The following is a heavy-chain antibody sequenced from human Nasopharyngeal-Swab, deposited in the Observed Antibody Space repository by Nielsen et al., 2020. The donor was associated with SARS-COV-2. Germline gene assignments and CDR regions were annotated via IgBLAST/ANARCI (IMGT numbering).Heavy chain of an antibody. Sequence: SETLSLTCTVSGGTISSGSYYWGGIRQPAGKGLEWIGRIDPSGSNNYNPSLKSRVPISVDTSKNQFSLKLSSVTAADTAVYYWARQGDFWSGADYGGQGTLVTVSS. D-gene: IGHD3-3*01. V-gene: IGHV4-61*02. J-gene: IGHJ4*02. CDR1: GGTISSGSYY. CDR2: IDPSGSN. CDR3: ARQGDFWSGADY.